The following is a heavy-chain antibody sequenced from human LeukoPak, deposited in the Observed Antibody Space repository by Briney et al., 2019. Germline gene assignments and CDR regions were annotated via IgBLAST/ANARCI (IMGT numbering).Heavy chain of an antibody. CDR3: ARGHSHTAQTPFDY. CDR2: ISAYNGNT. V-gene: IGHV1-18*01. D-gene: IGHD5-18*01. CDR1: VYTLTNYN. J-gene: IGHJ4*02. Sequence: ASVKVSCKASVYTLTNYNISWVRQAPGQGLEWMGWISAYNGNTNYAQNLQGRVTMTTDTSTSTAYMELRSLRSDDTAVYYCARGHSHTAQTPFDYWGQGTLVTVSS.